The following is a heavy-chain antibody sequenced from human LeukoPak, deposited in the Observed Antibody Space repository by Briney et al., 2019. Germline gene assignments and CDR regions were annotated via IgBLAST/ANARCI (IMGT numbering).Heavy chain of an antibody. CDR1: GFTFSSYG. CDR2: IWYDGSNK. CDR3: ARGDVLTGYYYYYGMDV. D-gene: IGHD3-9*01. Sequence: GGALRLSCAASGFTFSSYGMHWVRQAPGKGLEWVAVIWYDGSNKYYADSVKGRFTISRDNSKNTLYLQMNSLRAEDTAVYYCARGDVLTGYYYYYGMDVWGQGTTVTVSS. V-gene: IGHV3-33*01. J-gene: IGHJ6*02.